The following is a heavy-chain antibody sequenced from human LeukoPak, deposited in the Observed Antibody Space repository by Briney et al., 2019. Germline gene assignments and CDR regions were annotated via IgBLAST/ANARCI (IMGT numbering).Heavy chain of an antibody. J-gene: IGHJ4*02. Sequence: PSQTLSLTCAISGDSVSSAAWNWIRQSPSRGLEWLGRTYYRAKWYNDYAVSVKIRITINPDTSKNQFSLQLNSVTPEDTAVYYCARGGIGYCTSSSCYFDYWGQGTLVTVSS. CDR2: TYYRAKWYN. CDR1: GDSVSSAA. CDR3: ARGGIGYCTSSSCYFDY. V-gene: IGHV6-1*01. D-gene: IGHD2-2*01.